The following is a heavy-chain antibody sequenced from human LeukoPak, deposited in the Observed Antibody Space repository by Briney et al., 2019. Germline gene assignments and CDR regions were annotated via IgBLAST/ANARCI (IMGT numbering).Heavy chain of an antibody. J-gene: IGHJ3*02. Sequence: SETLSLTCTVPGGSISSYYWSWVRQPAGKGLEWIGRIYTSGSTNYNPSLKSRVTMSVDTSKNQFSLKLSSVTAADTAVYYCARDSAYYYDSSGHYSDAFDIWGQGTMVTVSS. D-gene: IGHD3-22*01. V-gene: IGHV4-4*07. CDR2: IYTSGST. CDR3: ARDSAYYYDSSGHYSDAFDI. CDR1: GGSISSYY.